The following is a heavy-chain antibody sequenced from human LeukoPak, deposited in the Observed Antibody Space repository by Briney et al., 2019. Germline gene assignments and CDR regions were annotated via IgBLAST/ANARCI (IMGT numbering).Heavy chain of an antibody. J-gene: IGHJ4*02. CDR3: ARVTGYIVEDYFDY. CDR1: GRSISSYY. V-gene: IGHV4-59*01. D-gene: IGHD3-22*01. CDR2: IDYSGST. Sequence: PSETLSLTCSVSGRSISSYYWSWIRQPPGKGLEWIGYIDYSGSTNYNPSLKSRVTISVDTSKNQFSLRLSSVTAADTAVYYCARVTGYIVEDYFDYWGQGTLVTVSS.